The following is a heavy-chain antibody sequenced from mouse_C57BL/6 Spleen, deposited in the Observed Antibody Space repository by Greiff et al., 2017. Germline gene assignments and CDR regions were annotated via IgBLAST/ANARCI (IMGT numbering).Heavy chain of an antibody. CDR1: GYSITSGYY. V-gene: IGHV3-6*01. D-gene: IGHD1-1*01. CDR2: ISYDGSN. CDR3: ARGYYGSSYRFAY. Sequence: EVQLKESGPGLVKPSQSLSLTCSVTGYSITSGYYWNWIRQFPGNKLEWMGYISYDGSNNYNPSLKNRISSTRDTSKNQFFLKLNSVTTEDTATYYCARGYYGSSYRFAYWGQGTLVTVSA. J-gene: IGHJ3*01.